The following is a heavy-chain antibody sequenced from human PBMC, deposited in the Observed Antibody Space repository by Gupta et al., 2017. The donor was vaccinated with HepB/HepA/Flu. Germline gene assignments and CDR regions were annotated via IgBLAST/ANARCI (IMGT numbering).Heavy chain of an antibody. CDR2: ISYSGGST. CDR1: GFTFSRYA. Sequence: EVQLLESGGGSAQPGGSLRLSCAASGFTFSRYAMSWVRQAPGKGLEWVSGISYSGGSTHYVDSVKGRFTISRDNSKNTLYLQMNSLRAEDTAVYYCAKEGTDFSILSYHYYGMDVWVQGTTGTVSS. CDR3: AKEGTDFSILSYHYYGMDV. J-gene: IGHJ6*02. V-gene: IGHV3-23*01. D-gene: IGHD2-2*01.